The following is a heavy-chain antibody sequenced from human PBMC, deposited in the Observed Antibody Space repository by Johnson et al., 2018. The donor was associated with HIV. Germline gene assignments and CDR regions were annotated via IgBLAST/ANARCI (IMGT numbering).Heavy chain of an antibody. V-gene: IGHV3-11*04. CDR3: ARGHSGRLPEIDACDI. CDR2: ISWNSGSI. D-gene: IGHD1-26*01. Sequence: VQLVESGGGLVKPGGSLRLSCAASGFTFSDYYMSWIRQAPGKGLEWVSGISWNSGSIGYADSVKGRFTISRDNAKNSLYLQMNSLRAGDTAVYFCARGHSGRLPEIDACDIWGRGTMVTV. J-gene: IGHJ3*02. CDR1: GFTFSDYY.